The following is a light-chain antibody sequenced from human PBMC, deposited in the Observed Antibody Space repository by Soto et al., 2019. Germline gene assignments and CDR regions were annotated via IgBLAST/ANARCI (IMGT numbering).Light chain of an antibody. CDR2: VVS. CDR1: SSDVGGYNY. Sequence: QSALTQPRSVSGSPGQSVTISCTGTSSDVGGYNYVSWYPQHPGKAPKLMFYVVSKRPSGVPDRVSGSKAGNTASLSISGLQAEDEAHYYCCSYAGSYPYVVFGGGTKVTVL. J-gene: IGLJ2*01. CDR3: CSYAGSYPYVV. V-gene: IGLV2-11*01.